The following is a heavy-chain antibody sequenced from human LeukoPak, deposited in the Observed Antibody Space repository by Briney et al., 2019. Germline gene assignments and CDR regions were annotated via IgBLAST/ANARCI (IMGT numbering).Heavy chain of an antibody. J-gene: IGHJ3*02. V-gene: IGHV3-53*01. CDR1: GFIVSENY. CDR2: IYSGGST. CDR3: ARGSSALEMATITAFDI. D-gene: IGHD5-24*01. Sequence: PGGSLRLSCAASGFIVSENYMSWVRQAPGKGLEWVSVIYSGGSTYYADSVKGRFTISRDNSKNTLYLQMNSLRAEDTAVYYCARGSSALEMATITAFDIWGQGTMVTVSS.